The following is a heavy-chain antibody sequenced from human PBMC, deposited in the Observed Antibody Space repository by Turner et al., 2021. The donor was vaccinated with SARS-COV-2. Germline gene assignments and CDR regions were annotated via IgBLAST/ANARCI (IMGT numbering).Heavy chain of an antibody. CDR1: GYTVTSYG. Sequence: QVQLVQSGAEVKKPGASVKVSCKAAGYTVTSYGISWVRQATGQGLEWMGWISAYNGNTNYAQKLQGRVTMTTDTSTSTAYMELRSLRSDDTVVYYCASDCSSTSCQTGYFQHWGQGTLVTVSS. V-gene: IGHV1-18*04. CDR3: ASDCSSTSCQTGYFQH. J-gene: IGHJ1*01. D-gene: IGHD2-2*01. CDR2: ISAYNGNT.